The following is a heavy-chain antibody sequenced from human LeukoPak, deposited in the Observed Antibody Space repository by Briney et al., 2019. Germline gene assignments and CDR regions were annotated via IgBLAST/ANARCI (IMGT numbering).Heavy chain of an antibody. CDR3: ARVCYHESYYYFDY. J-gene: IGHJ4*02. V-gene: IGHV4-31*03. D-gene: IGHD1-26*01. Sequence: IPSQTLSLTCTVSGGSISSGGYYWSWIRQHPGKGLEWIGNIYYSGSTYYNPSLKSRVTISVDTSKNQFTLELSSVTAADAAVYYCARVCYHESYYYFDYWGQGTLVTVSS. CDR2: IYYSGST. CDR1: GGSISSGGYY.